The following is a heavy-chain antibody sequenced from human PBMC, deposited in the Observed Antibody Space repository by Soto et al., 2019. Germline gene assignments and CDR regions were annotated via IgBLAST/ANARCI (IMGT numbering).Heavy chain of an antibody. V-gene: IGHV3-73*02. J-gene: IGHJ4*02. Sequence: EVHLVESGGGLVQPGGSLKLSCAAAGFTFSDFTIHWVRQASGKGLELVSRTRSRGHGYATEYAASVKGRFTISRDNSKNTAYLQMNSLKTDDSAVYYCTRHDPSGHSDYWGQGTLVTVSS. CDR3: TRHDPSGHSDY. CDR2: TRSRGHGYAT. CDR1: GFTFSDFT.